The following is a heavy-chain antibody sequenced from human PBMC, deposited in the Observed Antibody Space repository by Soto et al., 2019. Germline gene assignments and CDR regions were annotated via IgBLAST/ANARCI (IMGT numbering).Heavy chain of an antibody. J-gene: IGHJ5*02. CDR3: SRDPWHSSGTLSFDP. CDR2: IYSDGST. Sequence: GGSLRLSCAASGFSVSSSYMTWVRQAPGKGLEWVSGIYSDGSTHYADYVKGRFTVSRDKSKNTLYIQMNSLRVEDTAVYHCSRDPWHSSGTLSFDPWGQGTLVTVSS. CDR1: GFSVSSSY. V-gene: IGHV3-53*01. D-gene: IGHD3-10*01.